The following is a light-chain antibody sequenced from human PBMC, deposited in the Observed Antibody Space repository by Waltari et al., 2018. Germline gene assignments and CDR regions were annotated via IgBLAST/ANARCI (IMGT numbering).Light chain of an antibody. J-gene: IGKJ1*01. Sequence: EIVLTQSPGTLSLSPGESATLSCRASQSVRSSYLAWYQQKPGQAPRLLIFDASTRASGIPDRLSGSGSGTDFTLTITRLEPEDFAVYFCQQHDNSLWTFGQGTKVEVK. CDR3: QQHDNSLWT. CDR1: QSVRSSY. V-gene: IGKV3-20*01. CDR2: DAS.